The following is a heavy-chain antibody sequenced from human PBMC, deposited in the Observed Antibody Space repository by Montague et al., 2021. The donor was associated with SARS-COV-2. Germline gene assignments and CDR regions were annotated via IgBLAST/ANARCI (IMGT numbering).Heavy chain of an antibody. V-gene: IGHV4-31*03. CDR3: ARSPEPMIILIITSLNWYFDL. CDR2: IDYSGST. J-gene: IGHJ2*01. D-gene: IGHD3-22*01. CDR1: GGSISSGGYY. Sequence: TLSLTCTVSGGSISSGGYYWSWIRQHPGKGLEWIGYIDYSGSTYYNPSLKSRVTISVDTSKNQFSLKMSSVTAADTAVYYCARSPEPMIILIITSLNWYFDLWGRGTLVTVSS.